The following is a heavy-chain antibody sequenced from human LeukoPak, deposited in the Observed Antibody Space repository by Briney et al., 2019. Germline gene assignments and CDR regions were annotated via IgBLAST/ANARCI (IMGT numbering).Heavy chain of an antibody. CDR1: GYTFTSYG. D-gene: IGHD3-10*01. J-gene: IGHJ4*02. CDR2: INSYNGDT. Sequence: GASVKVSCKASGYTFTSYGVSWVRQAPGQGLEWMGRINSYNGDTNYVEKFQGRVTMTTDTSTNTAYMELGSLTSDDTAVYYCARVYYGSGSYLDYWGQGTLVTVSS. V-gene: IGHV1-18*01. CDR3: ARVYYGSGSYLDY.